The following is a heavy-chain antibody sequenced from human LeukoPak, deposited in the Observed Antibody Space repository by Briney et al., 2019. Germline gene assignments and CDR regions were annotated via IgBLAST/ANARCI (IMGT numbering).Heavy chain of an antibody. CDR2: IRYDGSNK. V-gene: IGHV3-30*02. Sequence: GGPLRLSCGASGFTLRSYGMHCPRDAPDRGREWVAFIRYDGSNKYYADSVKGRFTISRDSTKNTLYLQMNSLRAEDTAVYYCATVVGASPDYFDYWGQGTLVTVSP. D-gene: IGHD3-10*01. CDR3: ATVVGASPDYFDY. J-gene: IGHJ4*02. CDR1: GFTLRSYG.